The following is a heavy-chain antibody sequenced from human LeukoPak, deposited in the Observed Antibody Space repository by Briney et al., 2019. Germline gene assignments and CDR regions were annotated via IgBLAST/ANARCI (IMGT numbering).Heavy chain of an antibody. V-gene: IGHV3-48*03. J-gene: IGHJ4*02. Sequence: SGGSLRLSCAASGFTFSSYEMNWVRQAPGKGLEWVSYISSSGSTIYYADSVKGRFTISRDNAKNSLYLQMNSLRSEDTAVYYCARNPKSPTPTTYDYVWGSYRPIGHLFDYWGQGTLVTVSS. CDR1: GFTFSSYE. CDR2: ISSSGSTI. D-gene: IGHD3-16*02. CDR3: ARNPKSPTPTTYDYVWGSYRPIGHLFDY.